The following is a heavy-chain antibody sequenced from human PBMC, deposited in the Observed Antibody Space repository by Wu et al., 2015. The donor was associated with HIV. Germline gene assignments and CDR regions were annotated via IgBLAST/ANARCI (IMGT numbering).Heavy chain of an antibody. Sequence: QVQLVQSGAEVKKPGASVKVSCRPSGDTLTGYYIHWVRQAPGQGLEWMGWVNPNSGDTRYAQKFQGRVTMTRDTSISTVYMELSYLRSDDTAVYYCAKGTWERPFQYWGQGTLVTVSS. CDR2: VNPNSGDT. CDR1: GDTLTGYY. CDR3: AKGTWERPFQY. D-gene: IGHD1-26*01. V-gene: IGHV1-2*02. J-gene: IGHJ1*01.